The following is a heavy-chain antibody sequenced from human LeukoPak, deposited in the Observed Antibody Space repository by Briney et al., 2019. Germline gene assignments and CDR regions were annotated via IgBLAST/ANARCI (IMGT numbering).Heavy chain of an antibody. CDR3: ARDLDSSSWYFGY. J-gene: IGHJ4*02. CDR1: GGSISSSSYY. CDR2: IYYSGST. D-gene: IGHD6-13*01. V-gene: IGHV4-39*07. Sequence: ASETLSLTCTVSGGSISSSSYYWGWIRQPPGKGLEWIGSIYYSGSTYYNPSLKSRVTISVDTSKNQFSLKLSSVTAADTAVYYCARDLDSSSWYFGYWGQGTLVTVSS.